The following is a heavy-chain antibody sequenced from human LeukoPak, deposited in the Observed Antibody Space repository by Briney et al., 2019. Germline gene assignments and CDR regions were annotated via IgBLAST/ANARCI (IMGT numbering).Heavy chain of an antibody. V-gene: IGHV3-48*01. Sequence: PGGSLRLSCAASGFTFSTYTMNWVRQAPGKGLEWVSYITSGSSTIHYADSVKGRFTISRDNAKSSLYLQMNSLRAEDTAVYYCARGPTNYDHVWGSYRSYYFGYWGQGALVTVSS. CDR3: ARGPTNYDHVWGSYRSYYFGY. CDR2: ITSGSSTI. D-gene: IGHD3-16*02. CDR1: GFTFSTYT. J-gene: IGHJ4*02.